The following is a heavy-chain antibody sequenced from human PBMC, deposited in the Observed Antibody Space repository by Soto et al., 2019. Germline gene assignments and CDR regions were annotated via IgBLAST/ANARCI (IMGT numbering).Heavy chain of an antibody. V-gene: IGHV4-34*01. Sequence: SETLSLTCAVYGGSFSGYYWSWIRQPPGKGLEWIGEINHSGSTNHNPSLKSRVTISVDTSKNQFSLKLNFVTAADTAVYYCVRLGYSGGWSGFDYWGQGTLVTVSS. CDR1: GGSFSGYY. CDR2: INHSGST. CDR3: VRLGYSGGWSGFDY. J-gene: IGHJ4*02. D-gene: IGHD6-19*01.